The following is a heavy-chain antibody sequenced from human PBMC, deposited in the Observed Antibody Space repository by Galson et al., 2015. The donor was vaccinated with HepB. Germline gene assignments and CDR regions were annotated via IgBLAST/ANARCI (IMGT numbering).Heavy chain of an antibody. D-gene: IGHD5-18*01. Sequence: SLRLSRAASGFTFSNAWMSWVRQAPGKGLEWVGRIKSKTDGGTTDYVAPVKGRFTISRDDSKNTLYLQMNSLKTEDTAVYYCTTDPHPGYSYGFSVDYYYGMDVWGQGTTVTVSS. CDR2: IKSKTDGGTT. V-gene: IGHV3-15*01. CDR3: TTDPHPGYSYGFSVDYYYGMDV. CDR1: GFTFSNAW. J-gene: IGHJ6*02.